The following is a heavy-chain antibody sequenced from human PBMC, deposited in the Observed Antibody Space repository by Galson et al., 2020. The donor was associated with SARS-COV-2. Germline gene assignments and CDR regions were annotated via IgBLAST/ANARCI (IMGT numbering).Heavy chain of an antibody. D-gene: IGHD2-21*01. CDR3: ARQGVTIIFLLTVPGWFFDL. CDR2: VYPCGRT. CDR1: GVSISTTNY. V-gene: IGHV4-38-2*01. J-gene: IGHJ2*01. Sequence: SETLYLTCAVSGVSISTTNYWSCIWQAPGKGLVWIGSVYPCGRTYFHPSLKSRVTISLDTSKNQFPLRLTSVTAADTALYYCARQGVTIIFLLTVPGWFFDLCGRGTVVTVSS.